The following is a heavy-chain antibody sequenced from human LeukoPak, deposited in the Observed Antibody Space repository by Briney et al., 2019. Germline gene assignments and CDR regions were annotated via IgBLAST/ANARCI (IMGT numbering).Heavy chain of an antibody. D-gene: IGHD2-2*02. CDR3: AKDRFRVVPAAIYDY. J-gene: IGHJ4*02. Sequence: GGTLRLSCAASGFTFRSYGMSWVRQAPGRGLEWVSGISGSGTTTYYADSVKGRFTISRDNSKNTLYLQMNSLRAEDTAVYYCAKDRFRVVPAAIYDYWGQGTLVTVSS. V-gene: IGHV3-23*01. CDR2: ISGSGTTT. CDR1: GFTFRSYG.